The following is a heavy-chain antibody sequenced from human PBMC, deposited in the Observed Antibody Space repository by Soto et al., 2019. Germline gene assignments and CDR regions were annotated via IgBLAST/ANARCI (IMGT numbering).Heavy chain of an antibody. Sequence: SETLSLTCTVSGGSISSYYWSWIRQPPGKGLEWIGYIYYSGSTNYNPSLKSRVTISVDTSKNQFSLKLSSVTAADTAVYYCARDSSYSGSYSVWGQGTLVTVSS. J-gene: IGHJ4*02. CDR3: ARDSSYSGSYSV. V-gene: IGHV4-59*01. CDR1: GGSISSYY. CDR2: IYYSGST. D-gene: IGHD1-26*01.